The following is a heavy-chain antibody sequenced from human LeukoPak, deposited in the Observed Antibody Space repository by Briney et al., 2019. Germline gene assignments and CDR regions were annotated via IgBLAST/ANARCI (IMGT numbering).Heavy chain of an antibody. Sequence: SETLSLTCTVSGGSISSSNYYWGWIRQPPGKGLEWIGSMYYSGNTDYNPSLKSRVTISVDTSKNQFSLKLSSVTAADTAVYYCARGLGYYDSSGSQLYFDYWGQGTLVTVSS. J-gene: IGHJ4*02. CDR2: MYYSGNT. V-gene: IGHV4-39*01. CDR1: GGSISSSNYY. D-gene: IGHD3-22*01. CDR3: ARGLGYYDSSGSQLYFDY.